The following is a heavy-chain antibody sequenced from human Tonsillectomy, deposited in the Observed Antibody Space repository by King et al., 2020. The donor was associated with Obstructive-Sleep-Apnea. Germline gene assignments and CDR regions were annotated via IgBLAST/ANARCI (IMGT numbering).Heavy chain of an antibody. CDR1: GFTFSSYW. CDR3: ARGQGGVAFADYFDS. V-gene: IGHV3-7*03. Sequence: VQLVESGGGLVQPGGSLRLSCAASGFTFSSYWMSWVRQAPGKGLEWVANIKQDGSEKYYVDSVKGRFTIARDNAKNSLDLQMNSLRAEDTAVYYCARGQGGVAFADYFDSWGQGTLVTVSS. D-gene: IGHD1-26*01. CDR2: IKQDGSEK. J-gene: IGHJ4*02.